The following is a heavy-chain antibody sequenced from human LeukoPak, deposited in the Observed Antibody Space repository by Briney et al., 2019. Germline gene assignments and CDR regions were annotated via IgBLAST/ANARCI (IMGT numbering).Heavy chain of an antibody. D-gene: IGHD1-14*01. Sequence: PSETLSLTCTVSGGSMSTYYWTWIRQPPGKGLEWIGFIYYTGTTNYNPSLKSRVTISVDTSKNQFSLKLSSVTAADTAVYYCAGMRITTSTVRTLDYWGQGTLVTVSS. CDR1: GGSMSTYY. J-gene: IGHJ4*02. CDR3: AGMRITTSTVRTLDY. V-gene: IGHV4-59*01. CDR2: IYYTGTT.